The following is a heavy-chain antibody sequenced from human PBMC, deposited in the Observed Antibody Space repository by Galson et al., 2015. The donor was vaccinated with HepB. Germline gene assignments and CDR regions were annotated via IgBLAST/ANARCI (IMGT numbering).Heavy chain of an antibody. D-gene: IGHD3-22*01. CDR3: ARGYYYDSSGYSPGLFGGAAFDI. V-gene: IGHV1-69*04. CDR2: IIPILGIA. Sequence: SVKVSCKASGGTFSSYAISWVRQAPGQGLEWMGRIIPILGIANYAQKFQGRVTITADKSTSTAYMELSSLRSEDTAVYYCARGYYYDSSGYSPGLFGGAAFDIWGQGTMVTASS. CDR1: GGTFSSYA. J-gene: IGHJ3*02.